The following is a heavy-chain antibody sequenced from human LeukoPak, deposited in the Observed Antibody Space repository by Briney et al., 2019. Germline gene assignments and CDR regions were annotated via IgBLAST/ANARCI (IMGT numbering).Heavy chain of an antibody. CDR3: ARAGGSAWYAFDI. CDR1: GFTFSSYD. V-gene: IGHV3-13*04. Sequence: GGSLRLSCAASGFTFSSYDMHWVRQATGKGLEWVSAIGTAGDTYYPGSVKGRFTISRENAKNSLYLQMNSLRAGDTAVYYCARAGGSAWYAFDIWDQGTMVTVSS. J-gene: IGHJ3*02. D-gene: IGHD6-19*01. CDR2: IGTAGDT.